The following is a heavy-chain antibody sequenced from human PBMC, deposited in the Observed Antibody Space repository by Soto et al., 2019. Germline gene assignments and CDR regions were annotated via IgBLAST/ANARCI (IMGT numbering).Heavy chain of an antibody. Sequence: VSCEPCVRSIRNAKSMCLRQPTVQGLERVGGIIPVFGTTDYEQKFQGRVTITADGSTSTAYMKLSSLRSADTAVYYCARSSPYIVVRKPTGNQDYYGMDVWGKRNTVIVSS. D-gene: IGHD2-2*01. V-gene: IGHV1-69*01. J-gene: IGHJ6*04. CDR3: ARSSPYIVVRKPTGNQDYYGMDV. CDR2: IIPVFGTT. CDR1: VRSIRNAK.